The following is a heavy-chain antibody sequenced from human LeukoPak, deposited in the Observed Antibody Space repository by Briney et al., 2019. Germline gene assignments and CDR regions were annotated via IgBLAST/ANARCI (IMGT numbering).Heavy chain of an antibody. CDR1: GFTFSSYS. J-gene: IGHJ4*02. CDR2: ISSSSSYI. CDR3: ARDVDIVATIVADY. V-gene: IGHV3-21*01. D-gene: IGHD5-12*01. Sequence: GGSLRLCCAASGFTFSSYSMNWVRQAPGKGLEWVSSISSSSSYIYYADSVKGRFTISRDNAKNSLYLQMNSLRAEDTAVYYCARDVDIVATIVADYWGQGTLVTVSS.